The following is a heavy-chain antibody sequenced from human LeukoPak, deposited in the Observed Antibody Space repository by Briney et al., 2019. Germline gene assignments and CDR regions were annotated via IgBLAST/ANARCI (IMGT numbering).Heavy chain of an antibody. CDR3: AKDALGGRYYDILTGPDAFDI. Sequence: PGGSLRLSCAASGFTFSSYAMSWARQAPGKGLEWVSAISGSGGRTYYADSVKGRFTISRDNAKNTLYLQMNSLRAEDTAVYYCAKDALGGRYYDILTGPDAFDIWGQGTMVTVSS. J-gene: IGHJ3*02. CDR1: GFTFSSYA. CDR2: ISGSGGRT. D-gene: IGHD3-9*01. V-gene: IGHV3-23*01.